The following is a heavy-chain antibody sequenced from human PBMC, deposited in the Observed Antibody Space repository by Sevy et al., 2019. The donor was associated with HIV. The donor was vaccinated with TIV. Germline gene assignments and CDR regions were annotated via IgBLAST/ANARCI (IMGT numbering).Heavy chain of an antibody. Sequence: SETLSLTCAVYGGSFSGYYWNWIRQSPGKGLEWIGEINHSGGTHYNPSLKSRVTISVDTSKNQFYLRLNSVTAADTAVYYCARAPPVVVVPGAPSWFDPWGQGTLVTVSS. CDR2: INHSGGT. CDR1: GGSFSGYY. CDR3: ARAPPVVVVPGAPSWFDP. J-gene: IGHJ5*02. D-gene: IGHD2-2*01. V-gene: IGHV4-34*01.